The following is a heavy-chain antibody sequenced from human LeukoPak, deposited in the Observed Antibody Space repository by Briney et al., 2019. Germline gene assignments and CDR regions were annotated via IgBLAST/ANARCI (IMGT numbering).Heavy chain of an antibody. CDR2: ISGSGGST. CDR3: ARVARLHSSGWLGY. D-gene: IGHD6-19*01. CDR1: GFTFSSYA. Sequence: AGGSLRLSCAASGFTFSSYAMSWVRQAPGKGLEWVSAISGSGGSTYYADSVKGRFTISRDNSKNTLYLQMNSLRAEDTAVYYCARVARLHSSGWLGYWGQGTLVTVSS. J-gene: IGHJ4*02. V-gene: IGHV3-23*01.